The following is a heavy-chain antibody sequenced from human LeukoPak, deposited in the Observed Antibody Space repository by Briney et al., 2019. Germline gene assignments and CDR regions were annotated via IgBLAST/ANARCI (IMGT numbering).Heavy chain of an antibody. CDR3: ARGPHIVVVPAAIPLPDY. CDR2: ISSDGSST. D-gene: IGHD2-2*02. V-gene: IGHV3-74*01. J-gene: IGHJ4*02. CDR1: GLTFSSYW. Sequence: GGSLRLSCAASGLTFSSYWMHWVRQAPGKGLVWVSRISSDGSSTNYADSVKGRFTISRDNAKNTLYLQMNSLRAEDTAVYYCARGPHIVVVPAAIPLPDYWGQGTLVTVSS.